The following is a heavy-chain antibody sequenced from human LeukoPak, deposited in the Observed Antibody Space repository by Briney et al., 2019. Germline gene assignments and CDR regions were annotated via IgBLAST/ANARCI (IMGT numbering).Heavy chain of an antibody. D-gene: IGHD3-22*01. CDR3: ARLFTPSYYYDSATQDY. CDR1: GGSISSSRYY. V-gene: IGHV4-39*01. Sequence: SETLSLTCTVSGGSISSSRYYWGWIRQPPGTGLEWIGSIYYSGSTYYNPSLKSRVTISVDTSKNQFSLKLSSVTAADTAVYYCARLFTPSYYYDSATQDYWGQGTLVTVSS. CDR2: IYYSGST. J-gene: IGHJ4*02.